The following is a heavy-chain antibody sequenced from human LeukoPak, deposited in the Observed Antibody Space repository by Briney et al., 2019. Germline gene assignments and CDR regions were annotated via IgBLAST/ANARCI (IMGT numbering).Heavy chain of an antibody. Sequence: PWASVKVSCKASGYTFTSCGISWVRQAPGQGLEWMGWISAYNGNTNYAQKLQGRVTMTTDTSTSTAYMELRSLRSDDTPLYYCAREGNSYGSDYWGQGTLVTVSS. CDR1: GYTFTSCG. CDR2: ISAYNGNT. J-gene: IGHJ4*02. D-gene: IGHD5-18*01. V-gene: IGHV1-18*01. CDR3: AREGNSYGSDY.